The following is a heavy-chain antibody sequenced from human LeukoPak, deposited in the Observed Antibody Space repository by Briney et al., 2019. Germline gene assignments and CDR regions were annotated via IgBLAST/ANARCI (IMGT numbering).Heavy chain of an antibody. Sequence: SETLSLTCTVSGGSISSYYWSWIRQPPGKGLEWIGYIYYSGSTNYNPSLTSRVTISVDTSKNQCSLKLSSVTAADTAVYYCARDGRFSWEPFFDYWGQGTLVTVSS. V-gene: IGHV4-59*01. J-gene: IGHJ4*02. D-gene: IGHD1-14*01. CDR2: IYYSGST. CDR1: GGSISSYY. CDR3: ARDGRFSWEPFFDY.